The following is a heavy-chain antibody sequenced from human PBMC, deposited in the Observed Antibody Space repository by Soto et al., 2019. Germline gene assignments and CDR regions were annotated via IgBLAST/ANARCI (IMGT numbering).Heavy chain of an antibody. CDR3: AASYGSGYRAFDY. CDR1: GGSVSNYY. D-gene: IGHD3-10*01. CDR2: IFYSGAT. J-gene: IGHJ4*02. Sequence: SETLSLTCTVSGGSVSNYYWSWIRQTPGKGLEWIGHIFYSGATNYNPSFKSRVTILVDTSKNQFFLRLSSVTAADTAVYYCAASYGSGYRAFDYWGQGALVTVSS. V-gene: IGHV4-59*08.